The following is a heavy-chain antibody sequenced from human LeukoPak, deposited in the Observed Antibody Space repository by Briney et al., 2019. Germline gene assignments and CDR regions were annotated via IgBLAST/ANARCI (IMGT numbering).Heavy chain of an antibody. CDR3: ARVAATSLQWLGTHVAFDI. CDR1: GGSFSGYY. J-gene: IGHJ3*02. V-gene: IGHV4-34*01. Sequence: SETLSLTCAVYGGSFSGYYWSWIRQPTGKGLEWIGEINHSGSTNYNPSLKSRVTISVDTSKNQFSLKLSSVTAADTAVYYCARVAATSLQWLGTHVAFDIWGQGTMVPVSS. CDR2: INHSGST. D-gene: IGHD6-19*01.